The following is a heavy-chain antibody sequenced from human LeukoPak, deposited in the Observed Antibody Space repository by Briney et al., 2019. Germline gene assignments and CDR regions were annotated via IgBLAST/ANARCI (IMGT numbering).Heavy chain of an antibody. CDR2: INPNSGGT. V-gene: IGHV1-2*06. CDR1: GYTFTGYY. J-gene: IGHJ3*02. Sequence: ASVKVSCKASGYTFTGYYMHWVRQAPGQGPEWMGRINPNSGGTNYAQKFQGRVTMTRDTSISTAYMELSRLRSDDTAVYYCARVYCSSTSCYGREHLDAFDIWGQGTMVTVSS. CDR3: ARVYCSSTSCYGREHLDAFDI. D-gene: IGHD2-2*01.